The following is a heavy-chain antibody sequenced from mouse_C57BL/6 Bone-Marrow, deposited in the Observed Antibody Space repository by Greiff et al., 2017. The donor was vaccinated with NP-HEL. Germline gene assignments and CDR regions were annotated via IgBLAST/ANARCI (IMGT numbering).Heavy chain of an antibody. J-gene: IGHJ4*01. V-gene: IGHV7-3*01. CDR2: IRNKANGYTT. Sequence: EVNLVESGGGLVQPGGSLSLSCAASGFTFTDYYMSWVRQPPGQALEWLGFIRNKANGYTTEYSASVKGRFTISRDNSQSFLYLQMNALRAEDSATYYCARSPSWGGYYECYWGHGTSVTVSS. D-gene: IGHD2-3*01. CDR3: ARSPSWGGYYECY. CDR1: GFTFTDYY.